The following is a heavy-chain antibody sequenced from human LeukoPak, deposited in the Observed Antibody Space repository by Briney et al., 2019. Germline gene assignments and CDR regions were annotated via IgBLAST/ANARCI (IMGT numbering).Heavy chain of an antibody. Sequence: PGRSLRLSCAASGFTFSSYGMHWVRQAPGKGLEWVAVIWYDGSNKYYADSVKGRFTISRDNSKNTLYLQMNSLRAEDTAVYYCARDYGDYYYGMDVWGQGTTVTVSS. CDR1: GFTFSSYG. V-gene: IGHV3-33*01. CDR3: ARDYGDYYYGMDV. CDR2: IWYDGSNK. D-gene: IGHD4-17*01. J-gene: IGHJ6*02.